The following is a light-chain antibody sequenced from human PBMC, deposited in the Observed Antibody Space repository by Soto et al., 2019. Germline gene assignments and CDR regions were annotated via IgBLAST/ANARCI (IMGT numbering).Light chain of an antibody. CDR2: GAS. V-gene: IGKV1-12*01. CDR3: QQSKSYPPT. Sequence: DIQMTQSPSSVSASVGDRVTITSRASQDITRWLGWYQQKPGKAPKLLIYGASSLYSGVPSRFSGGGSATDFTLTISSLQPEDFATYYCQQSKSYPPTFGGGTRVEIK. J-gene: IGKJ4*01. CDR1: QDITRW.